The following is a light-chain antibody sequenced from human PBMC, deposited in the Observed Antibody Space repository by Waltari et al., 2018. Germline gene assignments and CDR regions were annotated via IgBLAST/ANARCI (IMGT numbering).Light chain of an antibody. V-gene: IGLV1-44*01. J-gene: IGLJ3*02. CDR1: KANIRGNF. CDR3: AVWDDSLGGV. CDR2: NDN. Sequence: QSVLTQPPSVSGTPGQRVNISCSVSKANIRGNFVNWYQQLPGKAPKLLIYNDNQGPSGVPDRFSASKSVTSAALAITGLQSEDEADYYCAVWDDSLGGVFGGGTKLTVL.